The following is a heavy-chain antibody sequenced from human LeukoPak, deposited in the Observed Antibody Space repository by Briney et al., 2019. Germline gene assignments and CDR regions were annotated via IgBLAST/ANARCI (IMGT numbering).Heavy chain of an antibody. J-gene: IGHJ6*02. Sequence: GESLKISCKGSGYSFTSYWIGWVRQMPGKGLEWMGIIYLGDSDTTYSPSFQGQVTISADKSISTAYLQWSSLKASDTAMYYCARRGYSYGAVLGMDVWGQGTTVTVSS. CDR2: IYLGDSDT. CDR1: GYSFTSYW. V-gene: IGHV5-51*01. D-gene: IGHD5-18*01. CDR3: ARRGYSYGAVLGMDV.